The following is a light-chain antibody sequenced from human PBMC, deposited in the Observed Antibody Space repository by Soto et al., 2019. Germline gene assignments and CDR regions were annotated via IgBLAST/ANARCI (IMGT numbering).Light chain of an antibody. CDR1: QGISSY. J-gene: IGKJ4*01. CDR3: QQYYSYPPT. Sequence: AIRMTQSPSSFSASTGDKVTITCRASQGISSYLAWYQQKPGKAPKLLIYAASTLQSGVPSRFSGNGSGTDFTLTISCLQSEDFATYYCQQYYSYPPTFGGGTKVDIK. V-gene: IGKV1-8*01. CDR2: AAS.